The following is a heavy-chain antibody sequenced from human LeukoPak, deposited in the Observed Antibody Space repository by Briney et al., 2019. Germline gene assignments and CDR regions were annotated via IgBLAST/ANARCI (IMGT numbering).Heavy chain of an antibody. Sequence: GGSLRLSCAASGFTFSSYWMHWVRQAPGKGLVWGSRINKDGSSTSYADSVKGRFTISRDNAKNTLYLQMNSLGAEDTAVYYCAKATVTHLIDYWGQGTLVTVSS. CDR2: INKDGSST. V-gene: IGHV3-74*01. J-gene: IGHJ4*02. CDR1: GFTFSSYW. CDR3: AKATVTHLIDY. D-gene: IGHD4-17*01.